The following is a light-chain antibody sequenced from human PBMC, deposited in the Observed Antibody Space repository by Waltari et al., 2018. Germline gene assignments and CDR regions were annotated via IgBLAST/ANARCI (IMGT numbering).Light chain of an antibody. CDR1: SRAICDYTY. J-gene: IGLJ1*01. V-gene: IGLV2-14*01. CDR3: SSYSTTNTIV. Sequence: QSALTQPASVSGSPGQSLTISCTGTSRAICDYTYVSWYQQRPGTAPQLMIFDVTNRPSGVSNRFSGSKSGNTASLTISGLRADDEAHYYCSSYSTTNTIVFGTGTKVTVL. CDR2: DVT.